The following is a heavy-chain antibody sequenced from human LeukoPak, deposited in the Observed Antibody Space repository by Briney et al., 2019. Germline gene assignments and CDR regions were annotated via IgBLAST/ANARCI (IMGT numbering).Heavy chain of an antibody. CDR1: GGSISSSSYY. D-gene: IGHD6-19*01. CDR2: IYYSGST. V-gene: IGHV4-39*07. CDR3: ALGEYSSGWYSTDY. J-gene: IGHJ4*02. Sequence: SETLSLTCTVSGGSISSSSYYWGWIRQPPGKGLEWIGSIYYSGSTYYNPSLKSRVTISVDTSKNQFSLKLSSVTAADTAVYYCALGEYSSGWYSTDYWGQGTLATVSS.